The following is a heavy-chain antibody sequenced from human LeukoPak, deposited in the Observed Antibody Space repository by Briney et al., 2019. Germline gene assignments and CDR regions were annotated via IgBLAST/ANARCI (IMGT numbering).Heavy chain of an antibody. CDR2: TNYRSKWYN. Sequence: SQTLSLTCAISGDSVSGNIVAWDWNRQSPSRGLEWLGRTNYRSKWYNDYAASVRGRITINPDTSKNRFSLQLDSVTPEDTAVYYCARGSSGSFDYWGQGTLVTVSS. D-gene: IGHD6-19*01. CDR1: GDSVSGNIVA. V-gene: IGHV6-1*01. CDR3: ARGSSGSFDY. J-gene: IGHJ4*02.